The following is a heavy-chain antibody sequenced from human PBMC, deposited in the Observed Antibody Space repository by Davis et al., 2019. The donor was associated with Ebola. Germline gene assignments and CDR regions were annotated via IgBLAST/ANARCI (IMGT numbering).Heavy chain of an antibody. CDR1: CLPFGAYA. CDR3: AKDSYRFQLPDLYYYYYGMDV. CDR2: IIGDGGST. Sequence: GGSLTPSFASSCLPFGAYAMHWVRQAPGKGLEWVSPIIGDGGSTYYADSVKGRFAISRVNSKNSLYLQMNSLRTEDTALYYYAKDSYRFQLPDLYYYYYGMDVWGQGTTVTGSS. J-gene: IGHJ6*01. D-gene: IGHD2-2*01. V-gene: IGHV3-43*02.